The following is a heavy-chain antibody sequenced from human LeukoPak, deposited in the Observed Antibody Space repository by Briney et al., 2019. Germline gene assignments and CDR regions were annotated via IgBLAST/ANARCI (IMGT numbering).Heavy chain of an antibody. CDR1: GFTFSSYE. D-gene: IGHD6-19*01. V-gene: IGHV3-48*03. Sequence: GGSLGLSCAASGFTFSSYEMNWVRQAPGKGLEWVSYISTSGSTTYDADSVKGRFTISRDNAKNSLFLQMNSLRAEDTAVYYCARCRSTSGWLDAFDVWGQGTMVTVSS. CDR3: ARCRSTSGWLDAFDV. CDR2: ISTSGSTT. J-gene: IGHJ3*01.